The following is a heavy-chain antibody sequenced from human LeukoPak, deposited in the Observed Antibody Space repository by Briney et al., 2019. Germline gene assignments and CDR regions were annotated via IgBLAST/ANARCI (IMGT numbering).Heavy chain of an antibody. CDR3: AKDRGPSVAGNAFDI. D-gene: IGHD6-19*01. V-gene: IGHV3-23*01. Sequence: GGSLRLSCAASGITLSGSGMSWVRQAPGKGLEWVSVIIGSGSSTYYADSVKGRFTISRDNARNTLYLQMNSLRAEDTALYYCAKDRGPSVAGNAFDIWGQGTMVTVSS. CDR1: GITLSGSG. CDR2: IIGSGSST. J-gene: IGHJ3*02.